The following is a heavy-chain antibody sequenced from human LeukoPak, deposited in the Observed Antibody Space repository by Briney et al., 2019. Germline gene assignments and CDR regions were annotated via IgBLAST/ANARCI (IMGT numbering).Heavy chain of an antibody. CDR1: GYTFSSYA. CDR3: AKVASMGTTVTSADY. V-gene: IGHV3-23*01. CDR2: ISGSGGST. J-gene: IGHJ4*02. D-gene: IGHD4-17*01. Sequence: ASVKVSCKASGYTFSSYAMSWVRQAPGKGLEWVSAISGSGGSTYYADSVKGRFTISRDNSKNTLYLQMNSLRAEDTAVYYCAKVASMGTTVTSADYWGQGTLVTVSS.